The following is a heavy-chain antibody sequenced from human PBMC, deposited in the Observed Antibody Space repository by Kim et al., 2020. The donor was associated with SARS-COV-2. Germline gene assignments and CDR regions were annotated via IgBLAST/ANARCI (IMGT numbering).Heavy chain of an antibody. J-gene: IGHJ3*02. Sequence: VKGRFTITRDNAKNSLYLQMNSLRAEDTAVYYCARKCSGGSCYSLDAFDIWGQGTMVTVSS. CDR3: ARKCSGGSCYSLDAFDI. V-gene: IGHV3-11*06. D-gene: IGHD2-15*01.